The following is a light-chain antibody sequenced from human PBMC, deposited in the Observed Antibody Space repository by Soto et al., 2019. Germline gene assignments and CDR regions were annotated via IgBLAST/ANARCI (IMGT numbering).Light chain of an antibody. CDR1: NSNIGSDF. Sequence: QSVLTQPPSVSGAPGQRVAISCTANNSNIGSDFAVSWYRQFPGTAPKLLIYRSDQRSSGVPDRFSGSKSGTSASLAISGLRSDDEADYYCATWDDNLVAWLFGGGTKLTVL. CDR3: ATWDDNLVAWL. CDR2: RSD. J-gene: IGLJ3*02. V-gene: IGLV1-47*01.